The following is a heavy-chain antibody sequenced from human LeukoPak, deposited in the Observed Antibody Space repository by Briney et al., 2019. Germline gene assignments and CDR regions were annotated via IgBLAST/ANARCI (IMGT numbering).Heavy chain of an antibody. D-gene: IGHD6-19*01. J-gene: IGHJ6*02. CDR3: AKGSGGCGVCYYYGMDV. CDR2: ISSSGGST. CDR1: GFTFSSYA. Sequence: PGGSLRLSCAASGFTFSSYAMSWVRQAPGKGLEWVSAISSSGGSTYYADSVKGRFTISRDNSKNTLYLQMNSLRAEDTAVYYCAKGSGGCGVCYYYGMDVWGQGTTVTVSS. V-gene: IGHV3-23*01.